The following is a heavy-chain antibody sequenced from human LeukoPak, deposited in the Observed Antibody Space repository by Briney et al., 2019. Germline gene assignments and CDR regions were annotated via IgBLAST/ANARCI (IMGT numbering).Heavy chain of an antibody. CDR3: ARRELLSTPDAFDI. CDR1: GGSISSSSYY. CDR2: IYYSGST. V-gene: IGHV4-39*01. J-gene: IGHJ3*02. D-gene: IGHD3-10*01. Sequence: SETLSLTCTVSGGSISSSSYYWGWIRQPPGKGLEWIGSIYYSGSTYYNPSLKSRVTISVDTAKNQFSLKVSSVTAADTAVYYCARRELLSTPDAFDIWGQGTMVTVSS.